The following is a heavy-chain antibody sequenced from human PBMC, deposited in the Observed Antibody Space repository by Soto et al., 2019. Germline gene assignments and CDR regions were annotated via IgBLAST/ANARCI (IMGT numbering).Heavy chain of an antibody. D-gene: IGHD3-10*01. V-gene: IGHV4-4*02. J-gene: IGHJ3*02. CDR1: GGSISSSNW. CDR3: ASLCTMVRGVLTADDAFDI. Sequence: QVQLQESGPGLVKPSGTLSLTCAVSGGSISSSNWWSWVRQPPGKGLEWIGEIYHSGSTNYNPSLKSRVTISVDTSKAQFSLWLSSVPAADTAVYYCASLCTMVRGVLTADDAFDIWGQGTMVTVSS. CDR2: IYHSGST.